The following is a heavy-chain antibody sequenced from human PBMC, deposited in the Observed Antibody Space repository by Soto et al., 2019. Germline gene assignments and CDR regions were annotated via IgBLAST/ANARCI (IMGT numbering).Heavy chain of an antibody. D-gene: IGHD4-17*01. CDR1: GGSISSSSYY. Sequence: QLQLQESGPGLVKPSETLSLTCTVSGGSISSSSYYWGWIRQPPGKGLEWIGSSYYSGSTYYNPSLKSRVSISVDTSKNQFSLKLSSVTAADTAVYYCARGSYGDPDYWGQGTLVTVSS. V-gene: IGHV4-39*01. J-gene: IGHJ4*02. CDR2: SYYSGST. CDR3: ARGSYGDPDY.